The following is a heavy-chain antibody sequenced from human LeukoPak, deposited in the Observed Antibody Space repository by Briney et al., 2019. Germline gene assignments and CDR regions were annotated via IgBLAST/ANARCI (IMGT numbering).Heavy chain of an antibody. J-gene: IGHJ3*02. CDR2: ISGSGGST. CDR3: ARVTPWGYYDSSGYFLDAFDI. V-gene: IGHV3-23*01. D-gene: IGHD3-22*01. CDR1: GFTFSSYG. Sequence: PGGSLRLSCAASGFTFSSYGMSWVRQAPGKGLEWVSAISGSGGSTYYADSVKGRFTISRDNSKNTLYLQMNSLRAEDTAVYYCARVTPWGYYDSSGYFLDAFDIWGQGTMVTVSS.